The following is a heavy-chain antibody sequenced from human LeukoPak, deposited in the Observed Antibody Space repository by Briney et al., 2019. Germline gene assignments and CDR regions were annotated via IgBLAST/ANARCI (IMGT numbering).Heavy chain of an antibody. D-gene: IGHD6-13*01. CDR2: ISGDSRYI. Sequence: KPGGSLTLSRAASGFTFSGYSLNWVRQAPGKGLEWVSCISGDSRYIYYADSLKGRSTISRDNAQNSLYLHMNNLRAEDTAVYYCARGPFSSSWSEFDYWGQGTLVTVSS. CDR1: GFTFSGYS. J-gene: IGHJ4*02. CDR3: ARGPFSSSWSEFDY. V-gene: IGHV3-21*06.